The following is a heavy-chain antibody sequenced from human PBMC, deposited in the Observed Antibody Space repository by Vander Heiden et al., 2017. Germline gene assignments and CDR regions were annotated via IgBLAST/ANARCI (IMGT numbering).Heavy chain of an antibody. CDR3: AKDLDWLPDY. J-gene: IGHJ4*02. CDR1: GCTFNDYT. D-gene: IGHD3-9*01. Sequence: EVQLVESGGAVVQPGGSLRLSCTVSGCTFNDYTMHWFRQTPGKGLEWVSLINWNGDDRYYADSVKGRFTISRDNSKNSLYLQMNSLRVEDTALYYCAKDLDWLPDYWGRGTLVTVSS. CDR2: INWNGDDR. V-gene: IGHV3-43*01.